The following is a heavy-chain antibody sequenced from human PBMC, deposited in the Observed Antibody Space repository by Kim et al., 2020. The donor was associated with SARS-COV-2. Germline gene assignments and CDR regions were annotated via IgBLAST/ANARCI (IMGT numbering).Heavy chain of an antibody. V-gene: IGHV5-51*01. J-gene: IGHJ4*02. Sequence: SFQGQVTISSDKSISTAYLQWSSLKASDTAMYYCATLDCGGDCYPGYFDYWGQGTLVTVSS. CDR3: ATLDCGGDCYPGYFDY. D-gene: IGHD2-21*02.